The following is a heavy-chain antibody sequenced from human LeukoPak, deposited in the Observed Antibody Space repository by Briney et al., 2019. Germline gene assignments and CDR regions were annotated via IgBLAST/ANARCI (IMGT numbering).Heavy chain of an antibody. CDR1: GGSISSTTYY. CDR3: ARDRSSWGLDC. V-gene: IGHV4-39*02. Sequence: SETLSLTCTVSGGSISSTTYYWGWIRQPPGKGLVWIGSIYNSGRTYYNPSLKSRVTISVDTSKNQFSLKLTSVTAADTAVYYCARDRSSWGLDCWGQGTLVTVSS. J-gene: IGHJ4*02. CDR2: IYNSGRT. D-gene: IGHD7-27*01.